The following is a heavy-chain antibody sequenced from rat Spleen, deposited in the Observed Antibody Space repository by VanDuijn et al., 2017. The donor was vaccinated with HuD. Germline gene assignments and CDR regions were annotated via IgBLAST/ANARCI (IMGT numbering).Heavy chain of an antibody. CDR3: ARQELRIIPTLDY. CDR2: ISYEGSST. CDR1: GFTFNNYG. J-gene: IGHJ2*01. V-gene: IGHV5S14*01. Sequence: EVQLVESGGGLVQSGRSLKLSCAVSGFTFNNYGMAWVRQTPTKGLEWVASISYEGSSTYYGDSVKGRFTISRDNAKNIQYLRMDSLRSEDTATYYCARQELRIIPTLDYWGQGVMVTVSS. D-gene: IGHD1-6*01.